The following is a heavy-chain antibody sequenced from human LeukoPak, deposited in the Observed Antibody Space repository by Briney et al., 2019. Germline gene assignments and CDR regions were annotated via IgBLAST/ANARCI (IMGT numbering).Heavy chain of an antibody. CDR3: ARAGVGATFDY. J-gene: IGHJ4*02. Sequence: SETLSLTCTVSGYSISSGYYWGWIRPPPGKGLEWIGSIYHSGSTYYNPSLKSRVTISVDTSKNQFSLKLSSVTAADTAVYYCARAGVGATFDYWGQGTLVTVSS. D-gene: IGHD1-26*01. V-gene: IGHV4-38-2*02. CDR2: IYHSGST. CDR1: GYSISSGYY.